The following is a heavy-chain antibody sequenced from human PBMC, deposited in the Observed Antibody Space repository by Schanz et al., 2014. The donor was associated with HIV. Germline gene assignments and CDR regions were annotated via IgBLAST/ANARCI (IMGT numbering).Heavy chain of an antibody. CDR3: ACECDYGGNSCFDY. J-gene: IGHJ4*02. V-gene: IGHV3-9*01. CDR1: GFTFDDYA. Sequence: DVQLVESGGGLIQPGGSLRLSCAASGFTFDDYAMHWVRQAPGKGLEWVSCISWNSGSIGYADSVKGRFTISRDNAKNSLYLQMNSLRAEDTALYYCACECDYGGNSCFDYWGQGTLVTVSS. D-gene: IGHD4-17*01. CDR2: ISWNSGSI.